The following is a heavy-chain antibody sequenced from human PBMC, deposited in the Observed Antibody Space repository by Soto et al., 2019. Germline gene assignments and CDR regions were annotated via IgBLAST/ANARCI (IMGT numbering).Heavy chain of an antibody. D-gene: IGHD3-22*01. CDR1: GGSISSYY. Sequence: SETLSLTCTVSGGSISSYYWSWIRQPPGKGLEWIGYIYYSGSTNYNPSLKSRVTISVDTSKNQFSLKLSSVTAADTAVYYCARAGAYYYDSSPLVDYWGQGTLVTVSS. CDR3: ARAGAYYYDSSPLVDY. J-gene: IGHJ4*02. V-gene: IGHV4-59*01. CDR2: IYYSGST.